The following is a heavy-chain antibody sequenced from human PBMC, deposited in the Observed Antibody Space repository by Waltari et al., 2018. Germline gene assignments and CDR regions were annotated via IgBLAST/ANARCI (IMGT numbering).Heavy chain of an antibody. CDR2: ISPYNDNT. V-gene: IGHV1-18*01. CDR3: ATSWRGYCSGGSCYGMDV. Sequence: QVQLVQSGAEVKKPGASVKVSCKASGHTFTTYAISWVRQAPGQGLEWMGWISPYNDNTNYAQRLQGRVTMTTDTSTSTAYMELRSLRSDDTAVYYCATSWRGYCSGGSCYGMDVWGQGTTVTVSS. CDR1: GHTFTTYA. J-gene: IGHJ6*02. D-gene: IGHD2-15*01.